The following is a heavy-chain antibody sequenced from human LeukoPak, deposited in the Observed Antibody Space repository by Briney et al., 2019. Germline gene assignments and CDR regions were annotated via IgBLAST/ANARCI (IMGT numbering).Heavy chain of an antibody. J-gene: IGHJ4*02. CDR1: GFIFSSYW. Sequence: GGSLRLSCAASGFIFSSYWMSWVRQAPGKGLEWVANIKQDGSEKYYVVSVKGRFTISRDNAKNSLYLQMNSLRAGDTAIYYCAKAGNIRFDYWGQGTLVTVSS. V-gene: IGHV3-7*03. D-gene: IGHD2/OR15-2a*01. CDR3: AKAGNIRFDY. CDR2: IKQDGSEK.